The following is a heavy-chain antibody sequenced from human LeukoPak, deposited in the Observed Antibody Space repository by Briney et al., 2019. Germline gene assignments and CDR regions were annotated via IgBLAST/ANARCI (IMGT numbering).Heavy chain of an antibody. CDR1: GFTFGNYD. CDR2: IGTAGDT. J-gene: IGHJ4*02. CDR3: ARSPRRFGELLSGGFDY. Sequence: GGSLRLSCAASGFTFGNYDMHWVRQGTGKGLEWVSAIGTAGDTYYPGSVKGRFTISRENAKNSLYLQINSLRAGDTAVYYCARSPRRFGELLSGGFDYWGQGTLVTVSS. V-gene: IGHV3-13*01. D-gene: IGHD3-10*01.